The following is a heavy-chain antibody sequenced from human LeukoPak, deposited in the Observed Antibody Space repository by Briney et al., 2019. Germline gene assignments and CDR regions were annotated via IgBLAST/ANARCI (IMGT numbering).Heavy chain of an antibody. J-gene: IGHJ4*02. CDR1: GGSISSTNW. V-gene: IGHV4-4*02. D-gene: IGHD6-19*01. CDR2: IYRSGTT. CDR3: ARRSPYSTGWSSYFDY. Sequence: PSGTLSLTCAVSGGSISSTNWWSWVRQPPGKGLEWIGEIYRSGTTNYKPSLKSRVTISLDKSRNHFSLKLTSVTAADSAAYYCARRSPYSTGWSSYFDYWGQGALVTVSS.